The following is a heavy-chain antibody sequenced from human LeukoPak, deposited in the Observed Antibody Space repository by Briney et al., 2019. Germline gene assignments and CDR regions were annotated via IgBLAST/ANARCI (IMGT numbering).Heavy chain of an antibody. V-gene: IGHV3-23*01. CDR2: ITLSGANT. Sequence: GGSLRLSCAASGFTFSSYDMSWVRQAPGKGLEWVSSITLSGANTFYADSVMGRFTISRDNTKNTLYLQMNSLSAEDTAVYYCAKRGNPAVGHHYLDVWGEGTPVSVSS. J-gene: IGHJ6*03. CDR3: AKRGNPAVGHHYLDV. CDR1: GFTFSSYD. D-gene: IGHD2-2*01.